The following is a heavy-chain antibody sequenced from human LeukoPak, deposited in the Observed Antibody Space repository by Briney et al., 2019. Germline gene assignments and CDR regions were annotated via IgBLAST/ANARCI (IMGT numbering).Heavy chain of an antibody. D-gene: IGHD3-10*01. J-gene: IGHJ6*04. CDR3: ARRYYYGSGSSPPGV. Sequence: SETLSLTCAVYDGSFSGYYWSWIRQPPGKGLEWIGEINHSGSTNYNPSLKSRVTISVDTSKNQFSLKLSSVTAADTAVYYCARRYYYGSGSSPPGVWGKGTTVTVSS. CDR2: INHSGST. CDR1: DGSFSGYY. V-gene: IGHV4-34*01.